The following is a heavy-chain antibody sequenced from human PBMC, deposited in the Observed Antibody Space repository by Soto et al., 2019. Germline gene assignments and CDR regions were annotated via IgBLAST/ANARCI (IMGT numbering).Heavy chain of an antibody. V-gene: IGHV1-18*04. D-gene: IGHD2-2*01. CDR3: ASSSIVVVPAAHAAFDI. J-gene: IGHJ3*02. Sequence: ASVKVSCKASGYTFTSYGISWVRQAPGQGLEWMGWISAYNGNTNYAQKLQGRVTMTTDTSTSTAYMELRSLRSDDTAVYYCASSSIVVVPAAHAAFDIWGQGTMVTVSS. CDR1: GYTFTSYG. CDR2: ISAYNGNT.